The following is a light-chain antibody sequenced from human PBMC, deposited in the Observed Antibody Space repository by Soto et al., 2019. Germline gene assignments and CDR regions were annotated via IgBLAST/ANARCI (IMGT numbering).Light chain of an antibody. J-gene: IGLJ1*01. CDR1: VSDVGGYNY. CDR2: QVS. Sequence: QSALTQPPSASGSPGQSVTISCAGTVSDVGGYNYVSWYQQHPGKVPQLMIYQVSKRPSGVPDRFSASKSDTTASLTISGLQAEDEGDYYCMSYAGGNRFVFGTGT. V-gene: IGLV2-8*01. CDR3: MSYAGGNRFV.